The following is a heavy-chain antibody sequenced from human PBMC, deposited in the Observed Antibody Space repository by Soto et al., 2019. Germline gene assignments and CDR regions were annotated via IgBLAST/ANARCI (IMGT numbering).Heavy chain of an antibody. CDR3: ARDTPYYYDSSYNWFDP. J-gene: IGHJ5*02. D-gene: IGHD3-22*01. CDR2: IDPSGGIT. Sequence: ASVKVSCKASGYSFTNFHIHWVRQAPGQGLEWMGMIDPSGGITRDAQKFQGRVTITADESTSTAYMELSSLRSEDTAVYYCARDTPYYYDSSYNWFDPWGQGTLVTVSS. CDR1: GYSFTNFH. V-gene: IGHV1-46*01.